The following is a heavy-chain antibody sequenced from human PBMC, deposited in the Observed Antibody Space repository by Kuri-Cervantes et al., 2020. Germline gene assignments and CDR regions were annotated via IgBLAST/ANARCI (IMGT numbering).Heavy chain of an antibody. Sequence: ASVKVSCKASGYTFTSYDINWVRQATGQGLEWMGWMNPNSGGTNYAQKFQGRVTMTRDTSISTAYMELSRLRSDDTAVYYCATSIVVVPAASYYYYYYGMDVWGQGTTVTVSS. CDR1: GYTFTSYD. D-gene: IGHD2-2*01. CDR3: ATSIVVVPAASYYYYYYGMDV. CDR2: MNPNSGGT. V-gene: IGHV1-2*02. J-gene: IGHJ6*02.